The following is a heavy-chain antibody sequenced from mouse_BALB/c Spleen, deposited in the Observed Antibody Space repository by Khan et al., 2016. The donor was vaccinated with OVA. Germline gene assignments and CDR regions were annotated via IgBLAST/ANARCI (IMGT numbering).Heavy chain of an antibody. V-gene: IGHV1-5*01. J-gene: IGHJ2*01. Sequence: IQLVQSGTVLARPGASVKMSCKASGYSLTSYWMHWVKQRPGLGLEWIGAIYPGISDTRYNQKFKGKAKLTAVTSASTAYMELSSLTNDDTAVYYSTRCYSSYYFDYWGQGTLLTVSS. CDR1: GYSLTSYW. CDR2: IYPGISDT. CDR3: TRCYSSYYFDY. D-gene: IGHD2-12*01.